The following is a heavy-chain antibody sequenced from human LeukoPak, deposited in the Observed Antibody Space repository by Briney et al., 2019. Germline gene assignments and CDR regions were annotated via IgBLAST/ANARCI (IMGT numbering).Heavy chain of an antibody. V-gene: IGHV4-30-4*01. CDR1: GVSISSGDYY. CDR3: ARDSIQGGPDFDY. J-gene: IGHJ4*02. D-gene: IGHD3-16*01. Sequence: TSETLSLTCTASGVSISSGDYYWSWIRQPPGKGLEWIGYIYYSGSTYYNPSLKSRVTISVDTSKNQFSLKLSSVTAADTAVYYCARDSIQGGPDFDYWGQGTLVTVSS. CDR2: IYYSGST.